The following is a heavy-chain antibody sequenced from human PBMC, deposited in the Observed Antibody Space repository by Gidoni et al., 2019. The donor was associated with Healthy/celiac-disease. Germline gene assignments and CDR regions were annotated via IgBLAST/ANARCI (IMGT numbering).Heavy chain of an antibody. CDR2: ITHTGST. CDR3: ARGRYHDSSGFPY. D-gene: IGHD3-22*01. V-gene: IGHV4-34*01. J-gene: IGHJ4*02. CDR1: GPSFSGYY. Sequence: QGQLQQWGAGLLKPSETLSLTGAMSGPSFSGYYWSWIRPSPGRGLEWIAEITHTGSTNYKPSLRSRVTISVDASKNPFSLQLRSVTAADTAVYYCARGRYHDSSGFPYWGQGTLVTVSS.